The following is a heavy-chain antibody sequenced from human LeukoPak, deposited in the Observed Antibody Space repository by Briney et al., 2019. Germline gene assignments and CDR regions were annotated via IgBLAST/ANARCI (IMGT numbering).Heavy chain of an antibody. Sequence: GGSLRLSCTASGFTFSSYGMHWVRQAPGKGLEWVAVILNDGSQEKYADSVKGRFTISRDNSKNTLFLQMNSLRAEDTAVYYCASVDALGDNALDIWGQGTMVTVSS. J-gene: IGHJ3*02. V-gene: IGHV3-33*08. D-gene: IGHD3-16*01. CDR2: ILNDGSQE. CDR1: GFTFSSYG. CDR3: ASVDALGDNALDI.